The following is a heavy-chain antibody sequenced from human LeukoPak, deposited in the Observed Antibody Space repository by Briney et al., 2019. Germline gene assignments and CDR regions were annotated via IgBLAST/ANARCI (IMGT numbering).Heavy chain of an antibody. CDR3: ARSVGTAMEPEPLDY. J-gene: IGHJ4*02. CDR1: GGSISSSNW. V-gene: IGHV4-4*02. CDR2: IYHSGST. D-gene: IGHD5-18*01. Sequence: SETLSLTCAVSGGSISSSNWWSWVRQPPGKGLEWIGEIYHSGSTNYSPSLKSRVTISVDKSKNQFSLKLSSVTAADTAVYYCARSVGTAMEPEPLDYWGQGTLVTVSS.